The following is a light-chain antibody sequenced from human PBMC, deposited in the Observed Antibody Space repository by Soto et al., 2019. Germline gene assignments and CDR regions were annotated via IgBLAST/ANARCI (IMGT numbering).Light chain of an antibody. J-gene: IGKJ5*01. CDR3: QQYGSSRIT. CDR2: GAS. CDR1: QSVSSSY. Sequence: EIVLTQSPGTLSLSPGERATLSCRASQSVSSSYLAWYQQKPGQAPRLLIYGASTRATGIPDRFSGSGSGTDFTLTISRLEPEDFAVYYCQQYGSSRITFGHGTRLEI. V-gene: IGKV3-20*01.